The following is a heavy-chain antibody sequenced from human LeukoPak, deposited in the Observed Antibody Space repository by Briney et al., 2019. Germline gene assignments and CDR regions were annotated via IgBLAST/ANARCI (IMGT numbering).Heavy chain of an antibody. CDR2: INSDGSIT. J-gene: IGHJ4*02. CDR3: AREPSTYYDILTGLSYFDY. V-gene: IGHV3-74*01. CDR1: GFTFTTYW. Sequence: PGGSLRLSCAASGFTFTTYWMHWVRQAPGKGLVWVSHINSDGSITSYADSVKGRFTISRDNAKNTLYLQMNSLRAEDTAVYYCAREPSTYYDILTGLSYFDYWGQGTLVTVSS. D-gene: IGHD3-9*01.